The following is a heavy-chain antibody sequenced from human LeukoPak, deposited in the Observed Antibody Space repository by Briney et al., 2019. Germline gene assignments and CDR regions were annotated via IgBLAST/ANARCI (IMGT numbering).Heavy chain of an antibody. D-gene: IGHD3-22*01. CDR1: GFTFSSYA. CDR2: ISGSGVST. V-gene: IGHV3-23*01. J-gene: IGHJ4*02. Sequence: GGSLRLSCAASGFTFSSYAMSWVCQAPGRGLEWVSTISGSGVSTYYADSVKGRFTISRDNSKNTLYLQMNSLRAEDTAVYYCAKVLDSSDAKFDYWGQGTLVTVSS. CDR3: AKVLDSSDAKFDY.